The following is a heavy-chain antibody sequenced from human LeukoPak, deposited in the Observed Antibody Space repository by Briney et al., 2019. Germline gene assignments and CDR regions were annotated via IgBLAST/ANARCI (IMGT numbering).Heavy chain of an antibody. Sequence: PSETLSLTCTVSGGSISSYYWIWIRQPPGKGLEWIGYIYYSGTTYYNPSLKSRVTMSVDTSKNQFSLKLSSVTAADTAVYYCARDREPYYFDYWGQGTLVTVSS. V-gene: IGHV4-59*01. D-gene: IGHD1-26*01. CDR3: ARDREPYYFDY. CDR1: GGSISSYY. CDR2: IYYSGTT. J-gene: IGHJ4*02.